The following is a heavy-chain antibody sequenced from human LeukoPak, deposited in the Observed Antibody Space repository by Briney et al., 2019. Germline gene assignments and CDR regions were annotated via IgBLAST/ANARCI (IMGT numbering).Heavy chain of an antibody. J-gene: IGHJ4*02. CDR3: VRDGHHKYYDFWSGYPYYFDY. V-gene: IGHV3-11*01. CDR2: ISSSGSTI. Sequence: PGGSLRLSCAASGFTFSDYYMSWIRQAPGKGLEWVSYISSSGSTIYYADSVKGRFTISRDNAKNSLYLQMNSLRAEDTAVYYCVRDGHHKYYDFWSGYPYYFDYWGRGTLVTVSS. D-gene: IGHD3-3*01. CDR1: GFTFSDYY.